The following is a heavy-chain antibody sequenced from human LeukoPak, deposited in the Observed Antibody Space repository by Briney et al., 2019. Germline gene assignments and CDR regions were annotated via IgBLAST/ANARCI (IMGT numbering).Heavy chain of an antibody. Sequence: PGGSLRLSCAVSGYTFSDHYIDWVRQAPGEGLEWVGHTRNKANNYATEYAASVKGRFTISRDDSRNSVCLQMNSLKTEDTAVYYCTRWRSGTSDWGQGTLVTVSS. CDR3: TRWRSGTSD. CDR2: TRNKANNYAT. V-gene: IGHV3-72*01. CDR1: GYTFSDHY. J-gene: IGHJ4*02. D-gene: IGHD4-23*01.